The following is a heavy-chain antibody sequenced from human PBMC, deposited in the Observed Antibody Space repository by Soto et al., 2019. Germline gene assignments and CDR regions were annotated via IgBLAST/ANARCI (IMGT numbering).Heavy chain of an antibody. J-gene: IGHJ4*02. CDR1: GGTFSTYA. CDR2: IIPMFGTA. Sequence: QVQLVQSGAEVKKPESSVKVSCKAPGGTFSTYAISWVRQAPGQGLEWMGGIIPMFGTANYAQRFQDRVTITADESTNTVYMELSILRSEDTAVYFCASGIQLWLRRINNGYARWGQGTLVTVSS. D-gene: IGHD5-18*01. CDR3: ASGIQLWLRRINNGYAR. V-gene: IGHV1-69*12.